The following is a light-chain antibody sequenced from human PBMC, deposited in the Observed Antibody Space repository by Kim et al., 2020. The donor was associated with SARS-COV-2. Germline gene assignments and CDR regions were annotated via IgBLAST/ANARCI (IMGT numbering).Light chain of an antibody. CDR2: GKG. V-gene: IGLV3-19*01. CDR1: SLRRDY. Sequence: ALEQTVRITCQGDSLRRDYASWFQQKPGQAPLLVIYGKGNRPSGIPDRFSGSNSGDTASLTITGAQAEDEADYYCNSRDTSGYRVVFGGGTQLTVL. J-gene: IGLJ2*01. CDR3: NSRDTSGYRVV.